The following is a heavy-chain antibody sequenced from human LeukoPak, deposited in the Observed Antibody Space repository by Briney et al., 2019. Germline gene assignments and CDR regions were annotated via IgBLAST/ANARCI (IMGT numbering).Heavy chain of an antibody. CDR2: ISGSGGNT. Sequence: PGGSLRLSCAASGFTFSSYAMSWVRQAPGKGLEWVSGISGSGGNTYYADSVKGRFTISRDSSKNTLYLQMNSLRAEDTAVYYCAKSAYYYDSSGYYYYYYYMDVWGKGTTVTVSS. D-gene: IGHD3-22*01. V-gene: IGHV3-23*01. CDR1: GFTFSSYA. J-gene: IGHJ6*03. CDR3: AKSAYYYDSSGYYYYYYYMDV.